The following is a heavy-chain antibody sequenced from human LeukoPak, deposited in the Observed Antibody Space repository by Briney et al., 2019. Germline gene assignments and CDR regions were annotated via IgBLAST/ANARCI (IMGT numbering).Heavy chain of an antibody. Sequence: GGSLRLSCAASGFTVSSNYMNWVRQAPGKGLECVSVIYSGGGTYYTDSVKGRFTISRDNSKNTLYLQMNSLRAEDTAVYYCARVETAMDDWGQGTLVTVSS. J-gene: IGHJ4*02. CDR2: IYSGGGT. D-gene: IGHD5-18*01. CDR3: ARVETAMDD. V-gene: IGHV3-53*01. CDR1: GFTVSSNY.